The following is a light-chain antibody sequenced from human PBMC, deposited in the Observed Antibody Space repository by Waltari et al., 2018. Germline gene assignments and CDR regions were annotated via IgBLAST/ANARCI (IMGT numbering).Light chain of an antibody. V-gene: IGKV4-1*01. J-gene: IGKJ1*01. Sequence: DIVVTQSPDSVAVSLGERATINCKSSQSVLYSSNNKNYLAWYQQKPGQPPRLLIYWASTRESGVPDRFSGSGSGTDFTLTINTLQAEDMAVYYCQQYYSTPPAFGQGTRVEI. CDR1: QSVLYSSNNKNY. CDR2: WAS. CDR3: QQYYSTPPA.